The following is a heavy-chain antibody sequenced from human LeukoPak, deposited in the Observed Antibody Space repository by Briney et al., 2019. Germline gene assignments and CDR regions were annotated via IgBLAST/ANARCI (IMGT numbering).Heavy chain of an antibody. J-gene: IGHJ4*02. CDR3: AREGLWVFDY. Sequence: GGSLRLSCAASGFTFSSYWMSWVRQPPGKGLEGVANIKQDGSEKYYVDSVKGRFTIARDNAKNSLYLQMNSLRAEDTVVYYCAREGLWVFDYWGQGTLVTVSS. V-gene: IGHV3-7*01. D-gene: IGHD3/OR15-3a*01. CDR2: IKQDGSEK. CDR1: GFTFSSYW.